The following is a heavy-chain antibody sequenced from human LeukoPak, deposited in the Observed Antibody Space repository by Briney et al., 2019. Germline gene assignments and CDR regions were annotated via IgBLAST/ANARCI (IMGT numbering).Heavy chain of an antibody. CDR2: IIPIFGTA. J-gene: IGHJ4*02. CDR1: GGTFSSYA. CDR3: ASRGYYYGSGTPVYYFDY. V-gene: IGHV1-69*13. D-gene: IGHD3-10*01. Sequence: SVKVSCKASGGTFSSYAISWVRQAPGQGLEWTGGIIPIFGTANYAQKFQGRVTITADESTSTAYMELSSLRSEDTAVYYCASRGYYYGSGTPVYYFDYWGQGTLVTVSS.